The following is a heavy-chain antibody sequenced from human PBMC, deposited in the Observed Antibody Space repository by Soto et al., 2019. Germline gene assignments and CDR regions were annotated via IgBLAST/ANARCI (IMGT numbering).Heavy chain of an antibody. V-gene: IGHV4-39*01. CDR2: LYYSGIT. Sequence: SETLCVTCTFSDGSISSSTYYWGWIRQPPGKGLEWIGSLYYSGITYYNPSLKSRVTISVDTSKNQFSLKLSSVTAADTAVYYCARHSYDFWSAYPTWFDPWGQGTLVTVSS. J-gene: IGHJ5*02. CDR3: ARHSYDFWSAYPTWFDP. D-gene: IGHD3-3*01. CDR1: DGSISSSTYY.